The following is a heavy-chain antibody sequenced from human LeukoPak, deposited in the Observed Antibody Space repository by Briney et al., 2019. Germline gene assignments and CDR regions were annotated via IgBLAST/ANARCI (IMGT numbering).Heavy chain of an antibody. D-gene: IGHD3-22*01. J-gene: IGHJ4*02. CDR2: ISGSDVST. CDR1: GFTFSSYG. CDR3: AKYSHDSSGSYDY. V-gene: IGHV3-23*01. Sequence: HPGGSLRLSCAASGFTFSSYGMHWVRQAPGKGLEWVSAISGSDVSTYYADSMKGRFTISRDNSKNTLYLQMNSLRAEDTAVYYCAKYSHDSSGSYDYWGQGTLVTVSS.